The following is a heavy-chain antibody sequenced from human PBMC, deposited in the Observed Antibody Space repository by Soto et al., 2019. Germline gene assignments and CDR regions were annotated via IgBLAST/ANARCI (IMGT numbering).Heavy chain of an antibody. J-gene: IGHJ4*02. V-gene: IGHV4-34*01. CDR3: ARTYYDILTGYPNFDY. CDR2: INHSGST. D-gene: IGHD3-9*01. CDR1: GGSFNGYY. Sequence: SETLSLTCAVYGGSFNGYYWSWIRQPPGKGLEWIGEINHSGSTNYNPSLKSRVTISVDTSKNQFSLKLSSVTAADTAVYYCARTYYDILTGYPNFDYWGQGTLVTVSS.